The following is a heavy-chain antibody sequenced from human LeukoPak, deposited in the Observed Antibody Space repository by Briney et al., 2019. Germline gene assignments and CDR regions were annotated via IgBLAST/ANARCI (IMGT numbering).Heavy chain of an antibody. V-gene: IGHV1-18*01. CDR2: ISAYNGNT. D-gene: IGHD3-22*01. J-gene: IGHJ4*02. Sequence: ASVKVSCKASGYTFTSYGISWVRQAPGQGLEWMGWISAYNGNTNYAQKIQGRVNMTTDTSTSTAYMELRSLRSDDTAVYYCARDRADYYDSRNPDYWGQGTLVTVSS. CDR1: GYTFTSYG. CDR3: ARDRADYYDSRNPDY.